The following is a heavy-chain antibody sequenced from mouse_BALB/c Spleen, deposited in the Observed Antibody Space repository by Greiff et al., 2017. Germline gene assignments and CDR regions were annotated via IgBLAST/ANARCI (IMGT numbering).Heavy chain of an antibody. CDR1: GYTFTSYW. V-gene: IGHV1-7*01. CDR3: ARGGYAMDY. J-gene: IGHJ4*01. CDR2: INPSTGYT. Sequence: VKLVESGAELAKPGASVKMSCKASGYTFTSYWMHWVKQRPGQGLEWIGYINPSTGYTEYNQKFKDKATLTADKSSSTAYMQLSSLTSEDSAVYYCARGGYAMDYWGQGTSVTVSS.